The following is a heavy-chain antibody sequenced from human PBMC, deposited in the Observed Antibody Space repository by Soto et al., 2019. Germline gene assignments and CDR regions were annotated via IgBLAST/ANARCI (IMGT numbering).Heavy chain of an antibody. Sequence: GGSLRLSCAASGFTFSSYAMSWVRQAPGKGLEWVSAISGSGGSTYYADSVKGRFTISRDNDKNSPYLQMDSLRAEDTAVYYCARDPPLSSIVVVGVDDFWGQGTLVTVS. CDR3: ARDPPLSSIVVVGVDDF. CDR2: ISGSGGST. D-gene: IGHD3-22*01. V-gene: IGHV3-23*01. CDR1: GFTFSSYA. J-gene: IGHJ4*02.